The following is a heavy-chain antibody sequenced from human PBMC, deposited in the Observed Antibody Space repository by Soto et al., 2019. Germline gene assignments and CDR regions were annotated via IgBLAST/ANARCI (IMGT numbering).Heavy chain of an antibody. CDR2: ISYDGSNK. CDR3: VKGGATVVDY. J-gene: IGHJ4*02. V-gene: IGHV3-30*18. D-gene: IGHD1-26*01. CDR1: GFTFSSYG. Sequence: QVQLVESGGGVVQPGRSLRLSCAASGFTFSSYGMHWVRQAPGKGLEWVAVISYDGSNKYYADSVKGRFTISRDNSKNTLYLQMNSLRAEDTAVYYCVKGGATVVDYWGQGTLVTVSS.